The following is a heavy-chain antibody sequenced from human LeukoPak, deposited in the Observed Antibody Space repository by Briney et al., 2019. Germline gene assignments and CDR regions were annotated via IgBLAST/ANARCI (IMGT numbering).Heavy chain of an antibody. CDR2: INPNSGGT. CDR3: ARGSLTLVVPGDAFDI. J-gene: IGHJ3*02. D-gene: IGHD6-13*01. Sequence: ASVKVSCKASGYTFTGYYMHWVRQAPGQGGEWMGWINPNSGGTNYGQKFQGRVTRTRDTSISTAYMELSRLRSDDTAVYYCARGSLTLVVPGDAFDIWGQGTMVTVSS. V-gene: IGHV1-2*02. CDR1: GYTFTGYY.